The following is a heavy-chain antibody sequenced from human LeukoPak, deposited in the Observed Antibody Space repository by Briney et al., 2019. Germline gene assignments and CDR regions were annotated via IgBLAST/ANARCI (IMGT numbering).Heavy chain of an antibody. D-gene: IGHD1-1*01. CDR1: GYTFTSYD. CDR3: ARGATRRLGPARY. J-gene: IGHJ4*02. V-gene: IGHV1-8*03. Sequence: GASVKVSCKASGYTFTSYDINWVRQATGQGLEWMGWMNPNSGNTGYVQKFQGRVTITRNTSISTAYMELSSLRSEDTAVYYCARGATRRLGPARYWGQGTLVTVSS. CDR2: MNPNSGNT.